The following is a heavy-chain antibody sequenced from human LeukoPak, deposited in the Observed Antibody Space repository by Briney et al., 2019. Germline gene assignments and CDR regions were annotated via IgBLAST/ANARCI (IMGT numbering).Heavy chain of an antibody. Sequence: PSETLSLTCAVYGGSFSGYYWTWIRQPPGKGLEWIGEINHSGSTNYNPSLKSRVTISVDTSKNQFSLKLSSVTAADTAVHYCARHSYTYYYDSSGYYYYYYYMDVWGKGTTVTISS. CDR3: ARHSYTYYYDSSGYYYYYYYMDV. D-gene: IGHD3-22*01. CDR1: GGSFSGYY. CDR2: INHSGST. J-gene: IGHJ6*03. V-gene: IGHV4-34*01.